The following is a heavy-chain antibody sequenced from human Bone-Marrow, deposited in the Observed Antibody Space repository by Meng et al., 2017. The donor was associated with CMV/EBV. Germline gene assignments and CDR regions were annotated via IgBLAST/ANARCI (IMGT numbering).Heavy chain of an antibody. D-gene: IGHD6-19*01. J-gene: IGHJ6*02. CDR2: VFGSSSSYI. CDR3: ARADNSGHHDYYGMDV. Sequence: LTFGNYKLNWVRQAQGKGLGWVSSVFGSSSSYIYYAGSVKDRLTISRDNAKNSLYLQMNSLRAEDTAVYYCARADNSGHHDYYGMDVWGQETTVTVSS. CDR1: LTFGNYK. V-gene: IGHV3-21*01.